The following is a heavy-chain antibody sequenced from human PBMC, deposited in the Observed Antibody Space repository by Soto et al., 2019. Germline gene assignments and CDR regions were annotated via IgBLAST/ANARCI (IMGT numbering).Heavy chain of an antibody. V-gene: IGHV1-18*01. CDR2: ISGYNGNT. CDR3: ARDLGGQIVDY. D-gene: IGHD1-26*01. J-gene: IGHJ4*02. Sequence: QVQLVQSGAEVKKPGASVKVSCKASGYTFTSYGISWVRQAPGQGLEWMGWISGYNGNTKYAQKLQGRVTMTTDTSTSTACMELRSLRSDDTAVYYCARDLGGQIVDYWGQGTLFTVSS. CDR1: GYTFTSYG.